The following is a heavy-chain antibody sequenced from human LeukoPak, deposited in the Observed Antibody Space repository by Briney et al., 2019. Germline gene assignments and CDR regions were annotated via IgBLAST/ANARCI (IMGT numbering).Heavy chain of an antibody. Sequence: PSETLSLTCTVAGGPISSTSYYWGWIPPPPGTALEWSGSLYYSGATYYNPSLKSRPLISVDASKNHLSLNLWSVTAADTAAYYCARHILRQWGPSGWFDPWGQGALVTVSS. D-gene: IGHD3-9*01. CDR2: LYYSGAT. J-gene: IGHJ5*02. V-gene: IGHV4-39*01. CDR1: GGPISSTSYY. CDR3: ARHILRQWGPSGWFDP.